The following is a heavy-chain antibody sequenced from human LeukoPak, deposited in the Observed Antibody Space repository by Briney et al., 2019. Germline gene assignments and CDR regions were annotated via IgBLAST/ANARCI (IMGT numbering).Heavy chain of an antibody. CDR2: IFSSGST. D-gene: IGHD2-8*01. V-gene: IGHV4-59*08. CDR3: ARHYTYYYGLDV. CDR1: GGSIRSYY. J-gene: IGHJ6*02. Sequence: KSSETLSLTCSVSGGSIRSYYWSWIGQRPGNGLEGIGYIFSSGSTNYNHFLKSRVTVSVDMSKNQFSLKLSSVTAADTAVYYCARHYTYYYGLDVWGQGTSVTVS.